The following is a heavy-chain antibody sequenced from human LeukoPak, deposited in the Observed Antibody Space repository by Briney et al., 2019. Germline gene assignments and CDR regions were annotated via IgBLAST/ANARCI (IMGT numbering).Heavy chain of an antibody. D-gene: IGHD7-27*01. V-gene: IGHV4-38-2*01. CDR3: ARSLGTIYRGDY. CDR1: DDSISGHF. J-gene: IGHJ4*02. Sequence: PSETLSLTCGVSDDSISGHFWTWIRQPPGKGLEWIGSIYHSGSTYYNPSLKSRVTISVDTSKNQFSLKLSSVTAADTAVYYCARSLGTIYRGDYWGQGTLVTVSS. CDR2: IYHSGST.